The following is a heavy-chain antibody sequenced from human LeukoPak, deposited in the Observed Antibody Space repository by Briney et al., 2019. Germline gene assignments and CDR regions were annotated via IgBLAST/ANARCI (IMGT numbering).Heavy chain of an antibody. D-gene: IGHD3/OR15-3a*01. CDR3: ARMRRDLAKGDYFYYYYMDV. J-gene: IGHJ6*03. Sequence: PGGSLRLSCAASGFTFSSYWMSWVRQAPGKGLEWVANIKPDGSEKYYVDSVKGRFTISRDNANDSLDLQMNSLRAEDTAVYYCARMRRDLAKGDYFYYYYMDVWGKGTTVIVSS. V-gene: IGHV3-7*01. CDR1: GFTFSSYW. CDR2: IKPDGSEK.